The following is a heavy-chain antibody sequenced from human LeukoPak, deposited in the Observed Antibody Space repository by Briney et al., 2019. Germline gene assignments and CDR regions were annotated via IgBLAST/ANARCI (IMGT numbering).Heavy chain of an antibody. Sequence: SQTLSLTCAVYGGSFSGYYWSWVRQPPGKGLEWIGEINHSGSTNYNPSLKSRVTISVDTSKNQLSLKLSSVSAADTAVYYCARRRGSSGWYNNWFDPWGQETLVTVSS. CDR1: GGSFSGYY. D-gene: IGHD6-19*01. J-gene: IGHJ5*02. CDR2: INHSGST. CDR3: ARRRGSSGWYNNWFDP. V-gene: IGHV4-34*01.